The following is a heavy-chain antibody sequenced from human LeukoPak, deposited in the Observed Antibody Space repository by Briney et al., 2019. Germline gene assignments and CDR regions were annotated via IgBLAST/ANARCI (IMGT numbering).Heavy chain of an antibody. CDR2: IYYSGTT. V-gene: IGHV4-61*08. CDR3: ATDRVSSDSLDY. CDR1: GASVSRGGYY. J-gene: IGHJ4*02. Sequence: SETLFLTCTVSGASVSRGGYYWSWIRQTPGKGLEWIGYIYYSGTTKYNPSLKSRGTISVDTSKNQFFLKLSSVTAADTAVYYCATDRVSSDSLDYWGQGILVTVSS. D-gene: IGHD6-6*01.